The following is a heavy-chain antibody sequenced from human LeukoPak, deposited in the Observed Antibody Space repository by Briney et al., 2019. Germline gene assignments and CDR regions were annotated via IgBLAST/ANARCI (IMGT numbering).Heavy chain of an antibody. CDR2: ISYDGSNK. Sequence: PGGSLRLSCAASGFTFSSYGMHWVRQAPGKGLEWVAVISYDGSNKYYADSVKGRFTISRDNSKNTLYLQMNSLRAEDTAVYYCAKDSYYGSGSLDYWGQGTLVTVSS. J-gene: IGHJ4*02. CDR1: GFTFSSYG. D-gene: IGHD3-10*01. V-gene: IGHV3-30*18. CDR3: AKDSYYGSGSLDY.